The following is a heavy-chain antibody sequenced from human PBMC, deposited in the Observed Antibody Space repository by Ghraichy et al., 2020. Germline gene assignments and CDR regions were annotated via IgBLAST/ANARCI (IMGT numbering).Heavy chain of an antibody. CDR1: GFTFSNYG. D-gene: IGHD2-8*02. V-gene: IGHV3-30*18. Sequence: GGSLRLSCAASGFTFSNYGMHWVRQAPGKGLEWVAVISYDGSNKYYADSVKGRFTISRDNSKNTLYLQMNSLRAEDTAVYYCAKEYCTGGAIIRCYYGMDVWGQGTTVTVSS. CDR2: ISYDGSNK. CDR3: AKEYCTGGAIIRCYYGMDV. J-gene: IGHJ6*02.